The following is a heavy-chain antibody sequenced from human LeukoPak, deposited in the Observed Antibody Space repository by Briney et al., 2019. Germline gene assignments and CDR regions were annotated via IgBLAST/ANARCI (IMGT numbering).Heavy chain of an antibody. J-gene: IGHJ4*02. CDR2: MNPNSGNT. CDR3: ARDCSSTSCYGY. V-gene: IGHV1-8*01. D-gene: IGHD2-2*01. Sequence: GASVKVSCKASGYTFTSYDINWVRQATGQGLEWMGWMNPNSGNTGYAQKFQGRVTITADKSTSTAYMELSSLRSEDTAVYYCARDCSSTSCYGYWGQGTLVTVSS. CDR1: GYTFTSYD.